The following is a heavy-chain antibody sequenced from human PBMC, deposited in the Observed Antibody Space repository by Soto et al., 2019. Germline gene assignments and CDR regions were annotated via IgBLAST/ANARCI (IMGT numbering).Heavy chain of an antibody. J-gene: IGHJ4*02. Sequence: GGSLRLSCAASGFTFSSYAMHWVRQAPGKGLEWVAVISYDGSNKYYADSVKGRFTISRDNSKNTLYLQMNSLRAEDTAVYYCAREGSSGYDYFDYWGQGTLVTVSS. D-gene: IGHD3-22*01. CDR2: ISYDGSNK. CDR3: AREGSSGYDYFDY. CDR1: GFTFSSYA. V-gene: IGHV3-30-3*01.